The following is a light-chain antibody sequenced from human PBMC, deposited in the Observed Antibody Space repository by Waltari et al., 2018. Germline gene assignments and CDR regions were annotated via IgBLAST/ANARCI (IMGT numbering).Light chain of an antibody. CDR1: QSVSKY. CDR3: QQYVSLPAT. CDR2: GAS. J-gene: IGKJ1*01. V-gene: IGKV3-20*01. Sequence: EIVLTQSPGTLSLSPGDTAILSCRAGQSVSKYLAWYQQKPGQAPRLLIFGASSRATGIPDRFSGSGSGTDLSLTISRVEPEDFAVYYCQQYVSLPATFGQGTKVEIE.